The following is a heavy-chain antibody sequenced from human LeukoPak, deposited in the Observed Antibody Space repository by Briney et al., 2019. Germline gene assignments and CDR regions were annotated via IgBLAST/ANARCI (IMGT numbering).Heavy chain of an antibody. V-gene: IGHV3-7*01. CDR1: GFTFSSYW. CDR2: IKQDGSEK. D-gene: IGHD1-26*01. CDR3: ARAASLSSGILGDAFDI. Sequence: GGSLRLSCAASGFTFSSYWMSWVRQAPGKELEWVANIKQDGSEKYYVDSVKGRFTISRDNAKNSLYLQMNSLRAEDTAVYYCARAASLSSGILGDAFDIWGQGTMVTVSS. J-gene: IGHJ3*02.